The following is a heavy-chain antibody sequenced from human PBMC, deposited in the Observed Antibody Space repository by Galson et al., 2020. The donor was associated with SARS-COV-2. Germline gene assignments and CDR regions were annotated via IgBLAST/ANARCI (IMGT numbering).Heavy chain of an antibody. V-gene: IGHV6-1*01. CDR1: GDSVSSNSAA. CDR3: ARDGGPLWFGELPWFDP. Sequence: SQTLSLTCAISGDSVSSNSAAWNWIRQSPSRGLEWLGRTYYRSKWYNDYAVSVKSRITINPDTSKNQFSLQLNSVTPEDTAVYYCARDGGPLWFGELPWFDPWGQGTLVTVSS. D-gene: IGHD3-10*01. CDR2: TYYRSKWYN. J-gene: IGHJ5*02.